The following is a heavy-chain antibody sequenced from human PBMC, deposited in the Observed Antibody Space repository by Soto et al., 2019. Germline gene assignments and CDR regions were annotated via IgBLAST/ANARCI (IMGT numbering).Heavy chain of an antibody. CDR1: GFTFSDYA. Sequence: EVQLLESGGGLIQPGGSLRLSCAASGFTFSDYAMTWVRQAPGKGLEWVSVITGSGGKTFYADYVKGRFSISRDNSKNTVYLEINSLRAEDPAVYYCAKGILSDYYGSGTYDYWGQGTLVTVSS. V-gene: IGHV3-23*01. J-gene: IGHJ4*02. D-gene: IGHD3-10*01. CDR2: ITGSGGKT. CDR3: AKGILSDYYGSGTYDY.